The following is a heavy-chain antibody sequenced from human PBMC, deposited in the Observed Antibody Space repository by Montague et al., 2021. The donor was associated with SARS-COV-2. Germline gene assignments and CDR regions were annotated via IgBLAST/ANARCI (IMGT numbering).Heavy chain of an antibody. CDR3: TRHVHMTWPEPSPGFDY. CDR1: GDSISSSSYN. Sequence: SETLSLTCTVSGDSISSSSYNWGWIRQPPGKGLEWIGSVHYSGRPYYNPSLKSRVTIYVDTSKNQLSLKLSSMTAADTAVYYCTRHVHMTWPEPSPGFDYWGQGTLVTVSS. D-gene: IGHD1-1*01. V-gene: IGHV4-39*01. CDR2: VHYSGRP. J-gene: IGHJ4*02.